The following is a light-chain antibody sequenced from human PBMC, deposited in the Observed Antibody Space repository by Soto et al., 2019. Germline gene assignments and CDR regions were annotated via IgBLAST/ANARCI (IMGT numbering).Light chain of an antibody. CDR2: DAS. CDR1: QSISVS. J-gene: IGKJ1*01. V-gene: IGKV1-5*01. Sequence: IQMTQSPSTLSASVGGTVNISCRASQSISVSLAWYQQKPGKAPRLLIYDASTLQGGVPSRFSDRGSGTEFTLTVTSLQPEDFASYFCQQYDKYSTFGHGTKVDIK. CDR3: QQYDKYST.